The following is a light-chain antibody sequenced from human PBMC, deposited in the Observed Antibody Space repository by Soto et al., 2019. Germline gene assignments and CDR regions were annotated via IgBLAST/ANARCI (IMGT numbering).Light chain of an antibody. V-gene: IGKV1-39*01. CDR1: QSISLF. CDR2: ATS. J-gene: IGKJ1*01. CDR3: QQSYNTPWT. Sequence: IQLTQSPSSLSASVGDRVTITCRASQSISLFLNWYQQQPGKVPKLLIYATSNLQRGVASRFSGSGSETDFTLTISSLQPEDFATYYCQQSYNTPWTFGQGTKVDSK.